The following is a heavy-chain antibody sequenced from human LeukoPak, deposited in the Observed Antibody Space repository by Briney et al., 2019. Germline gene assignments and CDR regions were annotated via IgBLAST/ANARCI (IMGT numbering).Heavy chain of an antibody. V-gene: IGHV4-59*01. CDR1: GGSMNNYY. Sequence: PSETLSLTCTVSGGSMNNYYWSWIRQPPGKGMEYIGSIDYRGSTKYNPSLKSRVTISVDTSKNQFSLKLSSVTAADTAVYYCARSYYYDSSGFRLYFFDYWGQGTLVTVSS. J-gene: IGHJ4*02. CDR2: IDYRGST. D-gene: IGHD3-22*01. CDR3: ARSYYYDSSGFRLYFFDY.